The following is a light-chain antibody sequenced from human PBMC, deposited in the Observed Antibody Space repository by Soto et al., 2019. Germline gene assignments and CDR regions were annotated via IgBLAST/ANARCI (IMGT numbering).Light chain of an antibody. J-gene: IGKJ1*01. CDR3: QQYYSHPPT. V-gene: IGKV1-8*01. Sequence: AIRMTQSPSSLSASTGDRVTITCRASQGISSYLAWYQQKPGKAPKLLIYAASSLQSGVPSRFSGGGSGTDFTLTISCLQSEDFATYYCQQYYSHPPTFGQGTKVDIK. CDR2: AAS. CDR1: QGISSY.